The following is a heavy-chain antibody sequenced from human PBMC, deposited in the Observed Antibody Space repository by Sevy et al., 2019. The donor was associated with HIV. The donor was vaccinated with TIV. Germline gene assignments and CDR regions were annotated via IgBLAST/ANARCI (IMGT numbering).Heavy chain of an antibody. CDR2: IGTAGDT. V-gene: IGHV3-13*01. D-gene: IGHD6-6*01. CDR3: ARAQGSIAARFYYYYYMDV. CDR1: GFTFSSYD. J-gene: IGHJ6*03. Sequence: GGSLRLSCAASGFTFSSYDMHWVRQATGKGLEWVSAIGTAGDTYYPGSVKGRFTISRENVKNSLYLQMNSLRAGDTAVYYCARAQGSIAARFYYYYYMDVWGKGTTVTVS.